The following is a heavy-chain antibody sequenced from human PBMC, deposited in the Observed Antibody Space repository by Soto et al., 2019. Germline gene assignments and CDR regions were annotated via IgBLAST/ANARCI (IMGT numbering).Heavy chain of an antibody. Sequence: EVQLLESGGGLGQGGGSLRLSCAASGFPFSSYAMNWVRQAPGKGLEWVSGISGSGGNTYYADSVRGRFTISRDNSKNTLYLQMNSLRAEDTAVYYCAKGQGSQYVDWRVDYWGQGTLVTVSS. V-gene: IGHV3-23*01. D-gene: IGHD3-9*01. CDR1: GFPFSSYA. J-gene: IGHJ4*02. CDR3: AKGQGSQYVDWRVDY. CDR2: ISGSGGNT.